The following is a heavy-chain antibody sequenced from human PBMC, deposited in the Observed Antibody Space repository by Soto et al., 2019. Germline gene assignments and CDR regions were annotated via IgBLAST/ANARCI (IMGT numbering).Heavy chain of an antibody. D-gene: IGHD3-3*01. Sequence: GGSLRLSCAASGFTFSSYSMNWIRQAPGKGLEWVSVIYSGGSTYYADSVKGRFTISRDNSKNTLYLQMNSLRAEDTAVYYCARVSLSPDYDFWSGYYRLDAFDIWGQGTMVTVSS. CDR1: GFTFSSYS. J-gene: IGHJ3*02. CDR2: IYSGGST. CDR3: ARVSLSPDYDFWSGYYRLDAFDI. V-gene: IGHV3-66*01.